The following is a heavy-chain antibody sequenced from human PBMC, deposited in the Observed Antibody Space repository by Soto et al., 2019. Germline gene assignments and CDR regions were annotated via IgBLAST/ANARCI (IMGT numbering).Heavy chain of an antibody. CDR3: ARCPRLLGVLDWAFDI. V-gene: IGHV3-21*01. CDR1: GFTFSSYS. Sequence: GGSLRLSCAASGFTFSSYSMNWVRQAPGKGLEWVSSISSSSSYIYYADSVKGRFTISRDNAKNSLYLQMNSLRAEDTAVYYFARCPRLLGVLDWAFDIWGQGTMVTVSS. CDR2: ISSSSSYI. D-gene: IGHD3-3*01. J-gene: IGHJ3*02.